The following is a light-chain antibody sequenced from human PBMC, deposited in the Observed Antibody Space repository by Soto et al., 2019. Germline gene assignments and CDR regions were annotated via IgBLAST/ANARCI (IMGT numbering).Light chain of an antibody. CDR2: GAS. J-gene: IGKJ1*01. V-gene: IGKV3-20*01. CDR1: QSVSSSY. CDR3: QQYGSSTRT. Sequence: IVLTQSPGTLSLSPGERATLSCRASQSVSSSYLAWYQQKPGQAPRLLIYGASSRATGIPDRFSGSGSGTDFTLTISRLEPEDFAAYYCQQYGSSTRTFGQGTKVDIK.